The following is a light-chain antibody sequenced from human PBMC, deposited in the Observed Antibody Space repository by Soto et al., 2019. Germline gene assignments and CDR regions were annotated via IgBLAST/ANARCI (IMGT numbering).Light chain of an antibody. CDR1: QTVSSY. CDR2: GAS. CDR3: QQYGTSPIT. Sequence: ENVLTQSPGTLSLSPGERATLSCRASQTVSSYLTWYQQRPGQAPRLLISGASRRATVIPDRFSGSGSGTDFTLTISRLEPEDFALYYCQQYGTSPITFGQGTRLEIK. J-gene: IGKJ5*01. V-gene: IGKV3-20*01.